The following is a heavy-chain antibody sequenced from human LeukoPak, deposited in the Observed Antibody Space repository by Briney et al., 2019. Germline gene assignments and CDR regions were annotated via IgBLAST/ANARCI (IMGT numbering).Heavy chain of an antibody. CDR3: ARLGRWQGYNYYYMDV. D-gene: IGHD1-26*01. CDR2: ISQSGST. V-gene: IGHV4-34*01. J-gene: IGHJ6*03. CDR1: GGSFSGDD. Sequence: SETLSLTCTVYGGSFSGDDWRWIRQPPGKGLEWIGEISQSGSTNYSPSLKSRVIISEDTSKNQFSLKVSSVTAADTAVYYCARLGRWQGYNYYYMDVWGKGTTVTISS.